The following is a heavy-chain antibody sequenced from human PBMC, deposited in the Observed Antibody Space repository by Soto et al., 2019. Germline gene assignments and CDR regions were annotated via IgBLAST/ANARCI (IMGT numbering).Heavy chain of an antibody. D-gene: IGHD6-6*01. V-gene: IGHV3-64*01. CDR3: ARELSESSSFFAFDI. Sequence: GESLKISCAASGFTFSSYAMHWVRQAPGKGLEYVSAISSNGGSTYYANSVKGRFTISRDNSKNTLYLQMGSLRAEDMAVYYCARELSESSSFFAFDIWGQGTMVTVSS. CDR2: ISSNGGST. J-gene: IGHJ3*02. CDR1: GFTFSSYA.